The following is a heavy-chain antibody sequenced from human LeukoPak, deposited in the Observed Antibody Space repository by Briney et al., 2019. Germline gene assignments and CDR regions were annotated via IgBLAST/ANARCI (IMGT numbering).Heavy chain of an antibody. J-gene: IGHJ3*02. V-gene: IGHV3-74*01. CDR1: GFTLRNYL. CDR2: INQDESNA. Sequence: GGSLRLSCTVSGFTLRNYLMHWVRQAPGKGVVWVSRINQDESNAYADSVRGRFTISRDNAKDTLYLQMKSLRAEDTAVYFCGRGGDGIDIWGQATTVIVSS. D-gene: IGHD3-10*01. CDR3: GRGGDGIDI.